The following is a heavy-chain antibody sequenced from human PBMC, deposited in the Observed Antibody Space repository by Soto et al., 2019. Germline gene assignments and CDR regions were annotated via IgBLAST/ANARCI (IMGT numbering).Heavy chain of an antibody. V-gene: IGHV3-23*01. Sequence: EVQLLESGGGLVQPGGSLRLSCTASEVTFRKYAMSWIRQAPGKGLEWVSDIAGDGSNINYADSVGGRFTISRDNPRNTLYVQMASLKAAGTAFSDCAKDGILGNGMLDGFDPGGQGTLVTVTS. J-gene: IGHJ5*02. CDR2: IAGDGSNI. D-gene: IGHD2-8*01. CDR1: EVTFRKYA. CDR3: AKDGILGNGMLDGFDP.